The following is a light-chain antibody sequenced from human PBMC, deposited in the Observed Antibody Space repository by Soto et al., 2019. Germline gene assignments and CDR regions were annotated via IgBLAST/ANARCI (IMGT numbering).Light chain of an antibody. J-gene: IGKJ1*01. CDR1: QSVSSSY. CDR2: DAS. Sequence: EIVLTQSPGTLSLSPGERASLSCRASQSVSSSYLAWYQQIPGQAPRLLINDASRRATGIPDRFSGSGSGTDFTLTISRLEPEDFAVYYCQQCGSSPETFGQGTKVDIK. CDR3: QQCGSSPET. V-gene: IGKV3-20*01.